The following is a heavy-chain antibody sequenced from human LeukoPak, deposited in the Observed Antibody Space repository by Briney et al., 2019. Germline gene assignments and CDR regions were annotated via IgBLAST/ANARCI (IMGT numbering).Heavy chain of an antibody. CDR2: IKQDGSEK. CDR3: ARAAYTGSPTSFDY. V-gene: IGHV3-7*04. D-gene: IGHD1-26*01. J-gene: IGHJ4*02. Sequence: GGSLRLSCAASGFTFSTSWMSWVRQAPGKGLEWVATIKQDGSEKYYVDSVKGRFTISRDNAKISLYLQMNSLRAEDTAVYYCARAAYTGSPTSFDYWGRGTLVTVSS. CDR1: GFTFSTSW.